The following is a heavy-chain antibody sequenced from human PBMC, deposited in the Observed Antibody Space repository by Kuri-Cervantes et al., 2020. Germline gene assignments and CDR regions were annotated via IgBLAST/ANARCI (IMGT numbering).Heavy chain of an antibody. CDR1: GGSIRHRYYY. CDR3: ARLSYSSGWGGFDY. CDR2: ICYSGTT. J-gene: IGHJ4*02. V-gene: IGHV4-39*01. Sequence: GSLRHSCTVSGGSIRHRYYYWGWIRQPPGKGLEWIGSICYSGTTYDNPSLRSRLTISVDTSNNQFSLKLYSVTAADTAVYYCARLSYSSGWGGFDYWGQGTLVTVSS. D-gene: IGHD6-19*01.